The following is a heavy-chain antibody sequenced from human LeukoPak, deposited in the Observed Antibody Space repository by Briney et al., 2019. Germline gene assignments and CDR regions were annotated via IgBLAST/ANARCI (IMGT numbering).Heavy chain of an antibody. CDR2: IYHSGST. J-gene: IGHJ6*02. Sequence: KPSETLSLTCTVSGGSISSSSYYWGWIRQPPGKGLEWIGSIYHSGSTYYNPSLKSRVTISVGRSKNQFSLKLSSVTAADTAVYYCARAGQAFMITFGGVIAPPDVWGQGTTVTVSS. CDR1: GGSISSSSYY. CDR3: ARAGQAFMITFGGVIAPPDV. V-gene: IGHV4-39*07. D-gene: IGHD3-16*02.